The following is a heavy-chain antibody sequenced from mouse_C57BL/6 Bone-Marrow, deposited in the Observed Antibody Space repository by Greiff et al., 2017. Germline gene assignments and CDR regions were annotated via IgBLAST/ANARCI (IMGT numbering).Heavy chain of an antibody. Sequence: DVQLQESGTVLARPGASVKMSCKTSGYTFTSYWMHWVKQRPGQGLEWIGAIYPGNSDTSYNQKFKGKAKLTAVTSASTAYMELSSLTNEDSAVYYCTPYDYEDGDYGGQGTTLTVSA. J-gene: IGHJ2*01. D-gene: IGHD2-4*01. CDR1: GYTFTSYW. CDR3: TPYDYEDGDY. CDR2: IYPGNSDT. V-gene: IGHV1-5*01.